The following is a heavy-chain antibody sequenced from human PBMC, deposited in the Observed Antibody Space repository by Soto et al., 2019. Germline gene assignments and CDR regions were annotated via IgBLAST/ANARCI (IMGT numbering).Heavy chain of an antibody. CDR3: ARESSWYMDPLYYFDY. V-gene: IGHV3-7*03. D-gene: IGHD2-2*02. CDR2: IKQDGSEK. J-gene: IGHJ4*02. Sequence: PGGSLRLSCAASGFTFSSYWMSWVRQAPGKGLEWVANIKQDGSEKYYVDSVKGRFTISRDNAKNSLYLQMNSLRAEDTAVYYCARESSWYMDPLYYFDYWGQGTLVTVSS. CDR1: GFTFSSYW.